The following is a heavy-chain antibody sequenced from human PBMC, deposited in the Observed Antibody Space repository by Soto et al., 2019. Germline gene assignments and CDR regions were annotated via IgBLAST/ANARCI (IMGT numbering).Heavy chain of an antibody. CDR2: ISYDGTNK. CDR1: GFSFSISP. J-gene: IGHJ4*02. CDR3: ARDPKTSGGQHWAFNYFDS. D-gene: IGHD7-27*01. Sequence: QVQLVESGGGVVQPGRSLRLSCAASGFSFSISPMHWVRQAPGKGPEWVALISYDGTNKFYADSVKGRFTISRDNSKSTLYLQGDSLRAEDAAVYYCARDPKTSGGQHWAFNYFDSWGQGTLVTVSS. V-gene: IGHV3-30-3*01.